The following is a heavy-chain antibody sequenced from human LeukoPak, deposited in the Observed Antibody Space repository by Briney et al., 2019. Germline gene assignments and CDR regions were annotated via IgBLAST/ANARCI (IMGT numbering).Heavy chain of an antibody. D-gene: IGHD6-13*01. CDR3: ASIKRVAAGKNLDAFDI. CDR1: GYTFTGYY. CDR2: INPNSGGT. V-gene: IGHV1-2*06. J-gene: IGHJ3*02. Sequence: ASVKVSCKASGYTFTGYYMHWVRQAPGQWLEWMGRINPNSGGTNYAQKFQGRVTMTRDTSISTAYMELSRLRSDDTAVYYCASIKRVAAGKNLDAFDIWGQGTMVTVSS.